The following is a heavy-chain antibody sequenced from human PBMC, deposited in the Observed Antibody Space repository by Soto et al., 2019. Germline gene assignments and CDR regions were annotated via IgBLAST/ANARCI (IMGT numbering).Heavy chain of an antibody. V-gene: IGHV3-23*01. Sequence: GGSLRLSCAASGFTFSSYAMSWVRQAPGKGLEWVSAISGSGGSTYYADSVKGRFTISRDNSKNTLYLQMNSLRAEDTAVYYCAKAKNDYGDYVALGYFDYWGQGTLVTVSS. J-gene: IGHJ4*02. CDR1: GFTFSSYA. D-gene: IGHD4-17*01. CDR2: ISGSGGST. CDR3: AKAKNDYGDYVALGYFDY.